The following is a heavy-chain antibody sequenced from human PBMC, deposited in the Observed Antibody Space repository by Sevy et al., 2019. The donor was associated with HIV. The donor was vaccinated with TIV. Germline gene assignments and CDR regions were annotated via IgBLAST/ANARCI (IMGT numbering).Heavy chain of an antibody. CDR1: GGTFTTSG. CDR3: ARGGGNGWYYFDY. Sequence: ASVNVSCKASGGTFTTSGISWVRQVPGLGLEWMGGIIPILGTTNYAQRFQYRVTITADESTKTAYMELSSLRSEDTAVYYCARGGGNGWYYFDYWGQATSVTVSS. CDR2: IIPILGTT. V-gene: IGHV1-69*13. J-gene: IGHJ4*02. D-gene: IGHD6-19*01.